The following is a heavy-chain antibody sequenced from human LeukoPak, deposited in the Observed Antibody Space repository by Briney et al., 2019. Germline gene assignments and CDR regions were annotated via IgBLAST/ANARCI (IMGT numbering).Heavy chain of an antibody. CDR1: GFTFSDYY. CDR3: ARDRRGYSGYDWNDAFDI. CDR2: ISSSVSTI. J-gene: IGHJ3*02. D-gene: IGHD5-12*01. Sequence: PGGSLRLSCTTSGFTFSDYYMSWIRQAPGKGLEWVSYISSSVSTIYYTDSVKGRFTISRDNAKNSLYLQMNSLRAEDTAVYYCARDRRGYSGYDWNDAFDIWGQGTMVTVSS. V-gene: IGHV3-11*04.